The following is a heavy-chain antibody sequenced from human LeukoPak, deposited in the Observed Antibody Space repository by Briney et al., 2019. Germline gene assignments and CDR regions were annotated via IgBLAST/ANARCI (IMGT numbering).Heavy chain of an antibody. CDR2: IYYSGST. CDR3: ARPANYDFWSGYPNNWFDP. CDR1: GGSISSYY. J-gene: IGHJ5*02. D-gene: IGHD3-3*01. Sequence: PSETLSLTCTVSGGSISSYYWGWIRQPPGKGLEWIGSIYYSGSTYYNPSLKSRVTISVDTSKNQFSLKLSSVTAADTAVYYCARPANYDFWSGYPNNWFDPWGQGTLVTVSS. V-gene: IGHV4-39*01.